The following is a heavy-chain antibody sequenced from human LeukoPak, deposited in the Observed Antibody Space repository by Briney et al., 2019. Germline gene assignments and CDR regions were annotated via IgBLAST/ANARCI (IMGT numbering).Heavy chain of an antibody. CDR3: ARLGYCGGDRFRGGRAFDI. V-gene: IGHV4-39*01. CDR1: GGSISSSSYY. CDR2: IYYSGST. D-gene: IGHD2-21*01. Sequence: SETLSLTCTVSGGSISSSSYYWGWIRQPPGKGLEWIGSIYYSGSTYYNPSLKSRVTISVDTSKNQFSLKLSSVTAADTAVYYCARLGYCGGDRFRGGRAFDIWGQGTMVTVSS. J-gene: IGHJ3*02.